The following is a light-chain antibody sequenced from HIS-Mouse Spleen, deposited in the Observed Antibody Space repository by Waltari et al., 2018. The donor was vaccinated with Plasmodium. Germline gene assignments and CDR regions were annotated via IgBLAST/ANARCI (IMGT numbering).Light chain of an antibody. CDR2: EDS. Sequence: SYKLTQQPTESVSQGQTHRITYSGDELQKKYANWYQQKSGQPPVLVIYEDSKRPSGIPERFSGSSSGTMATLTISGAQVEDEADYYCYSTDSSGNHRVFGGGTKLTVL. V-gene: IGLV3-10*01. CDR3: YSTDSSGNHRV. J-gene: IGLJ3*02. CDR1: ELQKKY.